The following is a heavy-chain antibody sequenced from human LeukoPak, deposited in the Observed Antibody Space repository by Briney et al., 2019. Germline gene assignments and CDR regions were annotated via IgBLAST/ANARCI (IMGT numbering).Heavy chain of an antibody. D-gene: IGHD3-16*01. Sequence: SETLSLTCTVSGYSISSGYYWGWIRQPPGKGLEWIGSIYHSGSTYYNPSLKSRVTISVDTSKNQFSLKLSSVTAADTAVYYCARSSYDYVWGSNPLDYWGQGTLVTVSS. J-gene: IGHJ4*02. CDR3: ARSSYDYVWGSNPLDY. V-gene: IGHV4-38-2*02. CDR1: GYSISSGYY. CDR2: IYHSGST.